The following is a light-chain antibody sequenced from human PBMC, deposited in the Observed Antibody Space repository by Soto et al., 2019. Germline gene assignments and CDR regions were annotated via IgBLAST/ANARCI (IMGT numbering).Light chain of an antibody. CDR3: QLYGSSPLLT. CDR2: GAS. V-gene: IGKV3-20*01. J-gene: IGKJ4*01. CDR1: QSVSSSY. Sequence: EIVLTQSPGTLSLSPGERATLSCRASQSVSSSYLAWYQQKPGQAPRLLIYGASSRATGIPDRFSGSGSGTDFTLTISRLEPDDFAVYYCQLYGSSPLLTFGGGTKVQTK.